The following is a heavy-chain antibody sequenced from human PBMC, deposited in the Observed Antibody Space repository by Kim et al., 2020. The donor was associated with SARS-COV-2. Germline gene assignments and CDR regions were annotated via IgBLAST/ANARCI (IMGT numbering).Heavy chain of an antibody. D-gene: IGHD5-12*01. CDR3: AKGRYNYMDV. CDR1: GFTFSSYG. J-gene: IGHJ6*03. CDR2: ISYDGSNK. Sequence: GGSLRLSCAASGFTFSSYGMHWVRQAPGKGLEWVAVISYDGSNKYYADSVKGRFTISRDNSKNTLYLQMNSLRAEDTAVYYCAKGRYNYMDVWGKGTTVT. V-gene: IGHV3-30*18.